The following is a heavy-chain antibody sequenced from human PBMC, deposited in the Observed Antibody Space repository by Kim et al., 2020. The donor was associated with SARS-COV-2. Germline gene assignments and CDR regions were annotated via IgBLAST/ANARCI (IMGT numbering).Heavy chain of an antibody. CDR2: IGIYKDNGNT. D-gene: IGHD6-19*01. Sequence: ASVKVSCKASGYIFRSYGINWVRQAPGQGLEWMGWIGIYKDNGNTIYAEKFQGRVTMTTDTSTRTAYMELRRLRSDDTATYYCARDRRSVAGTRLKGYFYNGMDVWGQGTTVTVSS. CDR1: GYIFRSYG. J-gene: IGHJ6*02. CDR3: ARDRRSVAGTRLKGYFYNGMDV. V-gene: IGHV1-18*01.